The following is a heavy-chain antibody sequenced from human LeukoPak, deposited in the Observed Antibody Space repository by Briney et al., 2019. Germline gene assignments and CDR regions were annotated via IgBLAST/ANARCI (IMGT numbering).Heavy chain of an antibody. CDR2: IYYSGST. D-gene: IGHD5-12*01. CDR1: GGSISSYY. Sequence: SETLSLTCTVSGGSISSYYWSWIRQPPGKGLEWIGYIYYSGSTNYNPSLKSRVTISVDTSKNQFSLKLSSVTAADTAVYYCAKGSGYDEGGFDYWGQGTLVTVSS. V-gene: IGHV4-59*12. J-gene: IGHJ4*02. CDR3: AKGSGYDEGGFDY.